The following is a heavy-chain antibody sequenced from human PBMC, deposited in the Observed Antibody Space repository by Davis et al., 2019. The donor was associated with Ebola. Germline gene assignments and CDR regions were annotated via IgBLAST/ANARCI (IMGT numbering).Heavy chain of an antibody. J-gene: IGHJ4*02. CDR3: ARAGMVQGVITKWDGY. V-gene: IGHV3-48*02. Sequence: PGGSLRLSCVASGFTFSRNSMNWVRQAPGKGLEWVSYISSSSTTIYYEDSVTGRFTISRDNAKNALYLEMNSLRDEETAVYYCARAGMVQGVITKWDGYWGQGTLVTVSS. CDR1: GFTFSRNS. D-gene: IGHD3-10*01. CDR2: ISSSSTTI.